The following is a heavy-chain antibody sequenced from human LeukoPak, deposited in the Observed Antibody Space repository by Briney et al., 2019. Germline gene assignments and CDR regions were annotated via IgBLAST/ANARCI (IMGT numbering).Heavy chain of an antibody. CDR3: ARDFRRVATITLDY. Sequence: GGSLRLSCAASGFTFSSYWMHWVRHAPGKGLVWVSRMNSDGSSTSYADSVKGRFTISRDNAKNTLYLQMNSLRAEDTAVYYCARDFRRVATITLDYWGQGTLVTVSS. V-gene: IGHV3-74*01. CDR2: MNSDGSST. D-gene: IGHD5-12*01. CDR1: GFTFSSYW. J-gene: IGHJ4*02.